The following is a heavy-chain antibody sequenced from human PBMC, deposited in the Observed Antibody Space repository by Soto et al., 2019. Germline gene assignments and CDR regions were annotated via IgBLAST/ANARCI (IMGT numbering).Heavy chain of an antibody. CDR3: ARDFFDSSDYNTNWFDP. V-gene: IGHV4-39*01. J-gene: IGHJ5*02. D-gene: IGHD3-22*01. Sequence: SETLSLTCTVAGGSISSSSYYWGWIRQPPGKGLEWIGSIYYSGSTYYNPSLKSRVTISVDTSKNQFSLKLTSVTAADAALYFCARDFFDSSDYNTNWFDPWGQGTLVPVSS. CDR2: IYYSGST. CDR1: GGSISSSSYY.